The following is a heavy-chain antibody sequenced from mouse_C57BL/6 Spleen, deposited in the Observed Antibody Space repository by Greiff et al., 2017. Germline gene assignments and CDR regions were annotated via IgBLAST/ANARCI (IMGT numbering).Heavy chain of an antibody. D-gene: IGHD5-1*01. CDR1: GYTFTSYW. Sequence: VQLQQSGAELAKPGASVKLSCKASGYTFTSYWMHWVKQRPGQGLEWIGYINPSSGYTKYNQKFKDKATLTADKSSSTAYRQLSNLTSEDSAVYYGARGLSTLDYGGQGTTLTVSS. CDR3: ARGLSTLDY. CDR2: INPSSGYT. J-gene: IGHJ2*01. V-gene: IGHV1-7*01.